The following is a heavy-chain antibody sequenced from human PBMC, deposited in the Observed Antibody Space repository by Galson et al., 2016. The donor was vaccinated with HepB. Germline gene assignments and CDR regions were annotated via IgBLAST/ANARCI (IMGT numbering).Heavy chain of an antibody. J-gene: IGHJ4*02. CDR1: GFTHGFTFSHEA. D-gene: IGHD6-25*01. Sequence: SLRLSCAVSGFTHGFTFSHEAMHWVRQAPGKGLEWLAVISYDGSKQYYADSVKGRFTISRDNSKSTLFLQMNGLRVDDTALYYCAREAADDFDTSGYFDYWGQGTLVTVSS. CDR3: AREAADDFDTSGYFDY. V-gene: IGHV3-30*04. CDR2: ISYDGSKQ.